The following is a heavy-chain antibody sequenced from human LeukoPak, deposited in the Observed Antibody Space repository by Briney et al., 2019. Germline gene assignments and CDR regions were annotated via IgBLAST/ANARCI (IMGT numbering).Heavy chain of an antibody. V-gene: IGHV3-9*01. D-gene: IGHD3-10*01. CDR2: ISWNSGSI. CDR1: GFTFDDYA. Sequence: GRSLSLSCAASGFTFDDYAMHWVRQAPGKGLEWVAGISWNSGSIGYADSVKGRFTIYRDNAKNSLYLQMNSLRAEDTALYYCAQGSPVRSGELLSGMDVWGQGPAVTVSS. CDR3: AQGSPVRSGELLSGMDV. J-gene: IGHJ6*02.